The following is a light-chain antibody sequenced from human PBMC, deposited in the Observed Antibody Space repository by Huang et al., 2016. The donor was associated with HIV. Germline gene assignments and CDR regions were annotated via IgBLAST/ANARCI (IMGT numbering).Light chain of an antibody. CDR1: HSVSSIY. J-gene: IGKJ1*01. Sequence: EIVLTQSPGTLSLSPGERATLSCRASHSVSSIYLAWYQQKPGQAPRLLIYGASSRATGIPDRFSGSGCGTDFTLTISRLEPEDFAVYYCHQYGSLPRTFGQGTKVEIK. CDR2: GAS. V-gene: IGKV3-20*01. CDR3: HQYGSLPRT.